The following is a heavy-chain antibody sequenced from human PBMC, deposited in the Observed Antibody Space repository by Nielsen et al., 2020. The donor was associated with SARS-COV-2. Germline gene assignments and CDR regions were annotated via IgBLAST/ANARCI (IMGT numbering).Heavy chain of an antibody. CDR2: ISYDGSNK. Sequence: GGSLRLSCAASGFTFSSYAMHWVRQAPGKGLEWVAVISYDGSNKYYVDSVKGRFTISRDNAKNSVYLQLNSLRAEDTAVYYCARDCGVSCHWFNPWGQGTLVTVSS. CDR3: ARDCGVSCHWFNP. V-gene: IGHV3-30-3*01. D-gene: IGHD2-2*01. J-gene: IGHJ5*02. CDR1: GFTFSSYA.